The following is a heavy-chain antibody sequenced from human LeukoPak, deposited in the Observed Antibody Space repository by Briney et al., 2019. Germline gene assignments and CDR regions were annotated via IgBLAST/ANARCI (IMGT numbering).Heavy chain of an antibody. D-gene: IGHD3-22*01. Sequence: GGSLRLSCAASAFTFSSYAMHWVRQAPGKGLEYVSAISSNGGSTYYANSVKGRFTTCRDNSKNTLYLQMSSLRAEGMSVYYRATAVRVVGSGYYY. CDR2: ISSNGGST. V-gene: IGHV3-64*01. J-gene: IGHJ6*01. CDR1: AFTFSSYA. CDR3: ATAVRVVGSGYYY.